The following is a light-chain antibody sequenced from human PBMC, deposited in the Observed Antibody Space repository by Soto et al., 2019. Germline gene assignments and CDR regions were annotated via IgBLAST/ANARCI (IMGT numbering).Light chain of an antibody. J-gene: IGKJ1*01. CDR1: QSVSSSY. Sequence: EIVLTQSPGTLSLSPGERATLSCRASQSVSSSYLAWYQQKPGQAPRLLIYGASSRAPGIPDRFSGSGSGTDFTHTISRLEAEDFAVYYCQQYGSSPPRTFGQGTKVEIK. CDR2: GAS. CDR3: QQYGSSPPRT. V-gene: IGKV3-20*01.